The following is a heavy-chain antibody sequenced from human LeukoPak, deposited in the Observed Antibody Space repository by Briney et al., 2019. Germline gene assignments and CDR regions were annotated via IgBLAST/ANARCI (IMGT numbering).Heavy chain of an antibody. V-gene: IGHV3-30*03. D-gene: IGHD6-19*01. CDR2: ISYDATNK. CDR3: ARNNIAVLDY. J-gene: IGHJ4*02. Sequence: GGSLRLSCAASGFSFSSYAMHWVRQAPGKGLEWVTIISYDATNKYYADSVKGRFTISRDNSKNTLYLQMNSLRAEDTAVYYCARNNIAVLDYWGQGTLVTVSS. CDR1: GFSFSSYA.